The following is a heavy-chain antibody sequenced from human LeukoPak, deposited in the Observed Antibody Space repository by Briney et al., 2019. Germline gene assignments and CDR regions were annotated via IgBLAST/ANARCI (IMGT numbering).Heavy chain of an antibody. V-gene: IGHV4-34*01. CDR3: ARGRGTSTFDY. D-gene: IGHD2-2*01. CDR2: INHSGST. CDR1: GGSFSGYY. Sequence: SETLFLTCAVYGGSFSGYYRSWIRQPPGKGLEWIGEINHSGSTNYNPSLKSRVTISVDTSKNQFSLKLSSVTAADTAVYYCARGRGTSTFDYWGQGTLVTVSS. J-gene: IGHJ4*02.